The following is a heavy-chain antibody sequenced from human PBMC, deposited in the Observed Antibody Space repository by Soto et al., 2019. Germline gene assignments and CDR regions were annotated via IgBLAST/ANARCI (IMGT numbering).Heavy chain of an antibody. CDR3: AKDGTYYYGAGTTFDP. V-gene: IGHV3-23*01. CDR1: GFTFSSYA. J-gene: IGHJ5*02. CDR2: ISSSGGST. Sequence: EVQLLESGGGLVQPGGSLRLSCAASGFTFSSYAMSWVRQAPGKGLEWVSAISSSGGSTYYADSVMGRITISRDNSKNTLYLQMNSLRAEDTAVYYCAKDGTYYYGAGTTFDPWGQGTLVTVCS. D-gene: IGHD3-10*01.